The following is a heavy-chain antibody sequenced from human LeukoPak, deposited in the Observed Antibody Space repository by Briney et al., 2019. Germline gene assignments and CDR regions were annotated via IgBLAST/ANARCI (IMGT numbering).Heavy chain of an antibody. CDR3: ARPKNTEQQLVNWFDP. Sequence: GRSLRLSCAASGFTFSSYAMHWVRQAPGKGLEWVAVISYDGRNKYYADSVKGRFTISRDNSKNTLYLQMNSLRAEDTAVYYCARPKNTEQQLVNWFDPWGQGTLVTVSS. CDR1: GFTFSSYA. CDR2: ISYDGRNK. J-gene: IGHJ5*02. D-gene: IGHD6-13*01. V-gene: IGHV3-30*04.